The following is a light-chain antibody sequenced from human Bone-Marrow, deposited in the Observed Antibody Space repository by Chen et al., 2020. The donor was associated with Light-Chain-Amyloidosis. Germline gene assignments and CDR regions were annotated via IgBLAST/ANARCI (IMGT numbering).Light chain of an antibody. CDR3: SSYTSSSTFWV. J-gene: IGLJ3*02. CDR2: AVS. Sequence: QSALTQPASVSGSPGQSITISCPGTSSDVGGYNYVSWYPQHPGKAPKLMIYAVSNRPSGVSNRFSRSKSGNTASLTISGLQAEDEADYYCSSYTSSSTFWVFGGGTKLTVL. CDR1: SSDVGGYNY. V-gene: IGLV2-14*01.